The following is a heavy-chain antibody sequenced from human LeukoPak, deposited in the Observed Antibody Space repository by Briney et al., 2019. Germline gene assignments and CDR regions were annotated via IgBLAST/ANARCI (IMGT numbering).Heavy chain of an antibody. Sequence: GGSLRLSCAASGFTFSNYAMSWVRQAPGKGLEWVSAISANGGGTYYADSVKGRFTISRDNSKNTLYLQMNSLRAEDTAVYYCAKGSSLFDYGGQGTLVTVS. V-gene: IGHV3-23*01. CDR2: ISANGGGT. D-gene: IGHD6-13*01. CDR1: GFTFSNYA. CDR3: AKGSSLFDY. J-gene: IGHJ4*02.